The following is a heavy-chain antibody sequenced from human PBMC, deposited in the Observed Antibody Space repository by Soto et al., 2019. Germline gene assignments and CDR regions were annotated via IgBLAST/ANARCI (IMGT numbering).Heavy chain of an antibody. V-gene: IGHV5-10-1*01. CDR1: GYSFTSYW. CDR3: ARRDTAMVTSDYYYGMDV. D-gene: IGHD5-18*01. J-gene: IGHJ6*02. CDR2: IDPSDSYT. Sequence: GESLKISCKGSGYSFTSYWISWVRQMPGKGLEWMGRIDPSDSYTNYSPSSQGHVTISADKSISTAYLQWSSLKASDTAMYCCARRDTAMVTSDYYYGMDVWGQGTTVTVSS.